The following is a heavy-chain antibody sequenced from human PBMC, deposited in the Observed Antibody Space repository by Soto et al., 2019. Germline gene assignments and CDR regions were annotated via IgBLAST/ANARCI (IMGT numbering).Heavy chain of an antibody. Sequence: GGSLRLSCAASGFSFGDYSMNWVRQAPGKGLEWVAVISHDGSDIYYVDSVKGRFTISRENSKNTLFLQMNGLGPEDTAVYYCARIGYGYSYGQGFDYWGQGTPVTVSS. J-gene: IGHJ4*02. CDR1: GFSFGDYS. CDR3: ARIGYGYSYGQGFDY. CDR2: ISHDGSDI. D-gene: IGHD5-18*01. V-gene: IGHV3-30-3*01.